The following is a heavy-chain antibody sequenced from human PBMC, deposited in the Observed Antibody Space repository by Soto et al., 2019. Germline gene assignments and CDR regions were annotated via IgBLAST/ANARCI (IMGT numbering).Heavy chain of an antibody. V-gene: IGHV3-64*01. CDR1: GFTFSNYA. D-gene: IGHD6-19*01. J-gene: IGHJ6*03. CDR3: ARREQSDYYYMDV. Sequence: EVQLVESGGGLVQPGGSLRLSCAASGFTFSNYAMDWVRQAPWKVLEYVSGISSNGVGTYYANSVKDRFTISRDNSKNTLYLQMGSLRAEEMAVYYCARREQSDYYYMDVWGKGTSVTVSS. CDR2: ISSNGVGT.